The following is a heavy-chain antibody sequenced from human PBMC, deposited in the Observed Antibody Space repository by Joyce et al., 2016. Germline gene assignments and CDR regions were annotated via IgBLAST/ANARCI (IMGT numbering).Heavy chain of an antibody. CDR1: GFTFSSYY. CDR3: ARAAGVGDYYAMDV. D-gene: IGHD1-26*01. Sequence: EVQLEESGGGLVQPGGSLRLSCAASGFTFSSYYMHWGRQAPGKGLVWVARINHDGTDTRYADSVEGRITISRDNAKNTLYLQLRSLRAEDTALYFCARAAGVGDYYAMDVWGRGTTVAVSS. CDR2: INHDGTDT. J-gene: IGHJ6*02. V-gene: IGHV3-74*01.